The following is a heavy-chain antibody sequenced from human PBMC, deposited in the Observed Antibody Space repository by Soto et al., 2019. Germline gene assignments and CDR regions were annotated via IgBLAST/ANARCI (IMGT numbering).Heavy chain of an antibody. CDR1: GFTFINYA. V-gene: IGHV3-23*01. Sequence: EVQLLESGGDLVQPGGSLRLSCAASGFTFINYAMSWVRQAPGLGLERVSSIRGSGGRADYADSVRGRFTISRDNSKNTLSLQLNSLRVDHTGIYYCENYYASGRYYHFDSWGQGTLVTVSS. D-gene: IGHD3-10*01. J-gene: IGHJ4*02. CDR2: IRGSGGRA. CDR3: ENYYASGRYYHFDS.